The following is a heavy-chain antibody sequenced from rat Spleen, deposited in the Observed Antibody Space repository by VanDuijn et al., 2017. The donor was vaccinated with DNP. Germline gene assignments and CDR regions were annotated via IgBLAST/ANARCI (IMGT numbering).Heavy chain of an antibody. Sequence: EVQLKESGPGLVQPSQTLSLTCTVSGFSLTDYSVHWVRQPPGKGLEWMGLMWSGGSTAYNSALKSRRSISRDTSKSQVVLKMNSLQTEDTATYYCARDLHTMGPPGPFDYWGQGVMVTVSS. D-gene: IGHD1-7*01. CDR3: ARDLHTMGPPGPFDY. CDR2: MWSGGST. V-gene: IGHV2S63*01. J-gene: IGHJ2*01. CDR1: GFSLTDYS.